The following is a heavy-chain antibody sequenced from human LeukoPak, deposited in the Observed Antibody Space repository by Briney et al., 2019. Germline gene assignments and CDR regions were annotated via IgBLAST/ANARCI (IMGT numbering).Heavy chain of an antibody. V-gene: IGHV3-21*05. CDR1: GLTYRRNA. CDR2: INDDSSDI. CDR3: ARDTFQPGLIDS. J-gene: IGHJ4*02. Sequence: PGESLRLSCAASGLTYRRNAMNWVRQAPGKGLEWVSYINDDSSDIHYAGSVRGRFTISRDDARKTLYLQLSSLRVEDTAVYYCARDTFQPGLIDSWGQGTLVTVSS. D-gene: IGHD2-2*01.